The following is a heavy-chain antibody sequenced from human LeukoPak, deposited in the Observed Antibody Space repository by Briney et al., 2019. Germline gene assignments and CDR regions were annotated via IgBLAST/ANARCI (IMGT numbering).Heavy chain of an antibody. Sequence: GASVKASCKASGGTFSSYAISWVRQTPGQGLEWMGWINPNSGGTNYAQKFQGRVTMTRDTSISTAYMELSRLRSDDTAVYYCARSRGWFEELIHDYWGQGTLVTVSS. CDR1: GGTFSSYA. J-gene: IGHJ4*02. D-gene: IGHD6-19*01. CDR3: ARSRGWFEELIHDY. CDR2: INPNSGGT. V-gene: IGHV1-2*02.